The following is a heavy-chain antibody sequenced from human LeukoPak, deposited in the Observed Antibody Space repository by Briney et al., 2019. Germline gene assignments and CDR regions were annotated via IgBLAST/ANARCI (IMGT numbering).Heavy chain of an antibody. Sequence: GGSLRLSCAASGFTLSSYAMSWVRQAPGKGLEWVSAISGSGGSTYYADSVKGRFTISRDNSKNTLYLQMNSLRAEDTAVYYRAKVLRFLHYFDYWGQGTLVTVSS. V-gene: IGHV3-23*01. J-gene: IGHJ4*02. CDR3: AKVLRFLHYFDY. CDR1: GFTLSSYA. CDR2: ISGSGGST. D-gene: IGHD5/OR15-5a*01.